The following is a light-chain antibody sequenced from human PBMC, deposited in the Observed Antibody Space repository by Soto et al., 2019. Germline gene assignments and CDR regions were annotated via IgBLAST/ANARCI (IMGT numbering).Light chain of an antibody. CDR1: GSNIGAGYD. CDR3: QSFDTNLNAVV. V-gene: IGLV1-40*01. CDR2: DTT. J-gene: IGLJ2*01. Sequence: QSVLTQPPSVSGAPGQSVTISCTGSGSNIGAGYDVHWYQQLPGVAPKLLIFDTTNRPSGVPGRFSGSKSGASASLAITGLLPEAEADFFCQSFDTNLNAVVFGGGTKLTVL.